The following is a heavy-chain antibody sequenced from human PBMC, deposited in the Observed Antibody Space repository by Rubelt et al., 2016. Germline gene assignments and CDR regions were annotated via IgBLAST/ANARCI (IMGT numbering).Heavy chain of an antibody. CDR3: ARGPYRNSFDP. CDR2: INAGNDNT. D-gene: IGHD4-11*01. CDR1: GYIFTNYA. J-gene: IGHJ5*02. Sequence: QVQLVQSGTVVKKPGASVKVSCKASGYIFTNYAMHWVRQAPGQRLEWMGWINAGNDNTKYSQKFQGRVTMTRNISITTAYMELSSRRAEDTAVYCCARGPYRNSFDPWGQGTLVTVSS. V-gene: IGHV1-3*01.